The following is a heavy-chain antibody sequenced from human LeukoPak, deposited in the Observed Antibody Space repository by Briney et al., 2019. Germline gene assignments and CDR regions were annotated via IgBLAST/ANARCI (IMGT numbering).Heavy chain of an antibody. J-gene: IGHJ4*02. V-gene: IGHV3-74*01. CDR1: GFTFSSYE. CDR2: INSDGSAT. Sequence: GGSLRLSCAASGFTFSSYEMNWVRQAPGKGLVWVSRINSDGSATTYADSVEGRFTISRDNAKNTLYLQMNSLRVEDTGVYYCARGAQLSGYWGQGTLVTVSS. D-gene: IGHD5-18*01. CDR3: ARGAQLSGY.